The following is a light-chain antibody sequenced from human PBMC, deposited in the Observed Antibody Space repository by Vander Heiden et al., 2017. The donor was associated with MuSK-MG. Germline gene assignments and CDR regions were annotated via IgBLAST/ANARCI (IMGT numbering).Light chain of an antibody. CDR2: AAS. J-gene: IGKJ4*01. V-gene: IGKV1-16*02. Sequence: DIQLTQSPSSLSASVGARVINTCRASQDNSNSLAWFQQKPGKAPTSLIYAASTLQSGVPAKFSGSGSGTDFTLTISSLQPEDVATYYCQQDNTYPPSFGGGTKVEIK. CDR3: QQDNTYPPS. CDR1: QDNSNS.